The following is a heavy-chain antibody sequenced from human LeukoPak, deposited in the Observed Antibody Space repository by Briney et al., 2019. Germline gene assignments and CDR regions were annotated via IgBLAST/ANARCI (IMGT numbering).Heavy chain of an antibody. CDR1: GGSFSGYY. D-gene: IGHD3-22*01. Sequence: SETLSLTCAVYGGSFSGYYWSWIRQPPGKGLEWIGEINHSGSTNYNPSLKSRVTISVDTSKNQFSLKLSSVTAADTAVYYCARRFGDSSGYYFRSYFYYHMDVWGEGTTVTVSS. CDR2: INHSGST. V-gene: IGHV4-34*01. CDR3: ARRFGDSSGYYFRSYFYYHMDV. J-gene: IGHJ6*03.